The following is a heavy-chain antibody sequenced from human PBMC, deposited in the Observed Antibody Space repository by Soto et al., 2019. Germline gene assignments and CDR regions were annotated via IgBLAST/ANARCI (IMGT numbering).Heavy chain of an antibody. CDR3: ARYQLIYQYYYYGMDV. CDR1: GGSFSGYY. Sequence: SETLSLTCAVYGGSFSGYYWSWIRQPPGKGLEWIGEINHSGSTNYNPSLKSRVTISVDTSKNQFSLKLSSVTAADTAVYYCARYQLIYQYYYYGMDVWGQGTTATVS. J-gene: IGHJ6*02. CDR2: INHSGST. V-gene: IGHV4-34*01. D-gene: IGHD2-2*02.